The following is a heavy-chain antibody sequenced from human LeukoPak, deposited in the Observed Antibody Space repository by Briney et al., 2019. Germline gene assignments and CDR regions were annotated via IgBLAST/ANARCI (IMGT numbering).Heavy chain of an antibody. CDR2: IKSKTDGGTT. CDR1: GFTFRNAW. CDR3: TTSPYYYDSSGKVGLDV. J-gene: IGHJ6*02. V-gene: IGHV3-15*01. D-gene: IGHD3-22*01. Sequence: PGGSLRLSCAASGFTFRNAWMSWVRQAPGKGLEWVGRIKSKTDGGTTDYAAPVKGRFTISRDDSKNTLYLQMNSLKTEDTAVYYCTTSPYYYDSSGKVGLDVWGQGTTVTVSS.